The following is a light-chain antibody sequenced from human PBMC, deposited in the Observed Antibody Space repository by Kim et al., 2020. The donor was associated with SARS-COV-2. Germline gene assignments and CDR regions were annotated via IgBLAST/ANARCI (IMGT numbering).Light chain of an antibody. CDR1: QSVSSSY. CDR2: GAS. V-gene: IGKV3-20*01. J-gene: IGKJ5*01. CDR3: KRVGSSPIT. Sequence: EIVLTQSPGTLSLSPGERATLSCRASQSVSSSYLAWYQQKPGQAPRLLIYGASSRATGIPDRFSGSGSGTDFTLTISRQEPENFAVYYCKRVGSSPITFVQRARMGIK.